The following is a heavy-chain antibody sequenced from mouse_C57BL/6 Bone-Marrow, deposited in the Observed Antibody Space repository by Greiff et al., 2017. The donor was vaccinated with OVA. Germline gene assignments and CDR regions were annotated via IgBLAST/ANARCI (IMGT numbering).Heavy chain of an antibody. D-gene: IGHD1-1*01. CDR3: ARERFYYYGSREDY. CDR2: IYPRSGNT. Sequence: VQLQQSGAELARPGASVKLSCKASGYTFTSYGISWVKQRTGQGLEWIGEIYPRSGNTYYNEKFKGKATLTAYKSSSTAYMELRSLTSEDSAVDFCARERFYYYGSREDYWGQGTTLTVSS. J-gene: IGHJ2*01. V-gene: IGHV1-81*01. CDR1: GYTFTSYG.